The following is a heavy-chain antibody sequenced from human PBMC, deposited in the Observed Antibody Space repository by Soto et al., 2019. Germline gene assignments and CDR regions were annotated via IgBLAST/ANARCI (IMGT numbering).Heavy chain of an antibody. CDR3: ARDLDGAAMAYCGPDCPG. CDR1: GYKFSSYT. Sequence: GGSLRLSCVSSGYKFSSYTINWVRQAPGKGLEWVASVSSSGRYIHYADSVQGRFTISRDNARDSLYLDMSSLRVEDTAVYYCARDLDGAAMAYCGPDCPGWGQGTLVTVSS. J-gene: IGHJ4*02. D-gene: IGHD2-21*02. CDR2: VSSSGRYI. V-gene: IGHV3-21*01.